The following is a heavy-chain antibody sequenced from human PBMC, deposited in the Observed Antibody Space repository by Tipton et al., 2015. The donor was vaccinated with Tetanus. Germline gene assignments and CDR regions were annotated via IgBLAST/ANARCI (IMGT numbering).Heavy chain of an antibody. V-gene: IGHV4-59*01. CDR2: IDYFGTT. D-gene: IGHD3-3*01. J-gene: IGHJ1*01. CDR1: GGSISTYH. CDR3: ARTSGYLYSSY. Sequence: TLSLTCTVSGGSISTYHWNWIRQFPGKGLEWIGYIDYFGTTKYNPSLRSRVAMSVDTSKNQLSLKLSSVTSADTAVYYCARTSGYLYSSYWGQGTLVTVSS.